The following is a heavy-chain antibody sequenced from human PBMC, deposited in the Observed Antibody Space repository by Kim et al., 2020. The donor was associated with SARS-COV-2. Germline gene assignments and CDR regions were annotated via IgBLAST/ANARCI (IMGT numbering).Heavy chain of an antibody. Sequence: SETLSLTCAVYGGSFSGFYWTWIRQPPGKGLEWIGEVDHSGSTNYNYNPSPKSRITISVDTSKNQFSLKLSSVTAADTAVYYCARQSTAPVDTVLRFLEWPRLDYWGQGNLVTVSS. J-gene: IGHJ4*02. CDR1: GGSFSGFY. CDR3: ARQSTAPVDTVLRFLEWPRLDY. D-gene: IGHD3-3*01. V-gene: IGHV4-34*01. CDR2: VDHSGSTNY.